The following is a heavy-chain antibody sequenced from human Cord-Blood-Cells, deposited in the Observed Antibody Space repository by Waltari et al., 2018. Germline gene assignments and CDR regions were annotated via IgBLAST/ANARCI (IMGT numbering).Heavy chain of an antibody. Sequence: QVQLQQWGAGLLKPSETLSLTCAVYGGSFSGYYWSWIRQPQGKGLEWIGEINHSGSTNYTPSLKSRVTISVDTSKNQFSLKLSSVTAADTAVYYCARKTIGELAFDIWGQGTMVTVSS. CDR3: ARKTIGELAFDI. CDR1: GGSFSGYY. D-gene: IGHD3-10*01. CDR2: INHSGST. V-gene: IGHV4-34*01. J-gene: IGHJ3*02.